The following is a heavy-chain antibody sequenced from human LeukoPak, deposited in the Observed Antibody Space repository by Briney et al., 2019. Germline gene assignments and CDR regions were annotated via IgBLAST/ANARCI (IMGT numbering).Heavy chain of an antibody. CDR3: TTATGGSSGWYYFDY. CDR2: IKSKTDGGTT. D-gene: IGHD6-19*01. V-gene: IGHV3-15*01. Sequence: GSLRLSCAASGFTFSNAWMSWVRQAPGKGLEWVGRIKSKTDGGTTDYAAPVKGRFTISRDDSKNTLYLQMNSLKTEDTAVYYRTTATGGSSGWYYFDYWGQGTLVTVS. J-gene: IGHJ4*02. CDR1: GFTFSNAW.